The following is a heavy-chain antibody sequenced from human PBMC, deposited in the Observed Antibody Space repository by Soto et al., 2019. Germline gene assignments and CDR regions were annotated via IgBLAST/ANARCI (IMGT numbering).Heavy chain of an antibody. D-gene: IGHD6-19*01. Sequence: GGSLRLSCAVSGFIFSNYPMSWVRQAPGKGLEWVSSVSPSGSNTYYADSMKGRFTMSRDNSENRLHLQMNSLRAEDTAVYFCARRDNSGWYSLDYWGQGTLVTVSS. CDR1: GFIFSNYP. CDR3: ARRDNSGWYSLDY. CDR2: VSPSGSNT. J-gene: IGHJ4*02. V-gene: IGHV3-23*01.